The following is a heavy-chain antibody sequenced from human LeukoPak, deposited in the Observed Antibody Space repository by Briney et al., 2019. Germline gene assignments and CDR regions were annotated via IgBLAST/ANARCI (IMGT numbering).Heavy chain of an antibody. Sequence: SETLSLTCTVSGGSISSSSYYWGWIRQPPGKGLEWIGYIYHSGSTYYNPSLKSRVTISVDRSKNQFSLKLSSVTAADTAVYYCAREQQVAFDIWGQGTMVTVSS. J-gene: IGHJ3*02. V-gene: IGHV4-30-2*01. CDR3: AREQQVAFDI. D-gene: IGHD6-13*01. CDR1: GGSISSSSYY. CDR2: IYHSGST.